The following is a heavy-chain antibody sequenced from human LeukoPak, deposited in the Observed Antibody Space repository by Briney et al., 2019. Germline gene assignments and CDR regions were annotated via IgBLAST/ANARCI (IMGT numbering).Heavy chain of an antibody. CDR2: INSDGSSR. V-gene: IGHV3-74*01. CDR3: ARVSSSGWRRFKGNDAFDI. D-gene: IGHD6-19*01. J-gene: IGHJ3*02. CDR1: GFTFSSYA. Sequence: PGGSLRLSCAASGFTFSSYAMSWVRQAPGKGLVWVSRINSDGSSRKYEDSVKGRFTISRDNAKHTLYLQMHSLRAEDTAVYYCARVSSSGWRRFKGNDAFDIWGQGTLVTVSS.